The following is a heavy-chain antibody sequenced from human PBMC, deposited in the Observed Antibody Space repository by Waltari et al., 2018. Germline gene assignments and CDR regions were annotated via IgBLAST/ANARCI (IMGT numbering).Heavy chain of an antibody. V-gene: IGHV4-38-2*01. D-gene: IGHD2-2*01. CDR3: ARVYCSSTSCYAVNWFDP. CDR2: IYHSGST. CDR1: GYSISSGYY. J-gene: IGHJ5*02. Sequence: QVQLQESGPGLVKPSETLSLTCAVSGYSISSGYYWGWIRQPPGKGLEWIGSIYHSGSTYYNPSLTSRVTISVDTSKNQFSLKLSSVTAADTAVYYCARVYCSSTSCYAVNWFDPWGQGTLVTVSS.